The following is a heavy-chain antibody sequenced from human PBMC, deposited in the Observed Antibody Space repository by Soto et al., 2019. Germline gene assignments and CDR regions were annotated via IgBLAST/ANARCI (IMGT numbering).Heavy chain of an antibody. D-gene: IGHD1-26*01. Sequence: LRLSCVASGFSFSIYGMYWVRQAPGKGLEWVAAISYDGSNKYYVDSVRGRFTISRDNSKNTVYLQMNSLRAEDTAVYYCAKPYSGSPPKNFDYWGQGTLVTVSS. V-gene: IGHV3-30*18. CDR3: AKPYSGSPPKNFDY. CDR2: ISYDGSNK. J-gene: IGHJ4*01. CDR1: GFSFSIYG.